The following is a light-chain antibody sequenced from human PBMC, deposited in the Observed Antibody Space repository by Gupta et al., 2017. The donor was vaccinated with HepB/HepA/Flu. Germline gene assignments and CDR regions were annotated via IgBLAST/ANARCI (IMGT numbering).Light chain of an antibody. CDR3: AAWDDSLNKML. Sequence: SVPTQPPSASGTPRQRVTISCSGSSSKIGSITVYWYQHAPGRAPKLLIHSDNLRPSGVPERFSGSKSGTSASLAISGLQSEDEAEYYCAAWDDSLNKMLFGGGTKLTVL. J-gene: IGLJ2*01. CDR2: SDN. V-gene: IGLV1-44*01. CDR1: SSKIGSIT.